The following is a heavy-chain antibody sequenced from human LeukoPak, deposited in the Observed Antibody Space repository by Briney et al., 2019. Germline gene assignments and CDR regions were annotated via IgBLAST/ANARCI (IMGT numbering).Heavy chain of an antibody. CDR2: INPNSGGT. J-gene: IGHJ4*02. CDR3: ARGGDILTGYWYAYEDYFDY. CDR1: GYTFTGYY. V-gene: IGHV1-2*02. Sequence: ASVKVSCKASGYTFTGYYMHWVRQAPGQGLEWMGWINPNSGGTKYAQKFQGRVTMTRDMSTSTVYMELSSLRSEDTAVYYCARGGDILTGYWYAYEDYFDYWGQGTLVTVSS. D-gene: IGHD3-9*01.